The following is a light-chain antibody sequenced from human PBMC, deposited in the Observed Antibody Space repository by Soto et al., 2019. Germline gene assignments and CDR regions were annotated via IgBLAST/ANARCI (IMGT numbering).Light chain of an antibody. J-gene: IGLJ3*02. V-gene: IGLV1-40*01. Sequence: QSVLTQPPSVSGAPGQRVTISCTGTSSNLGAGYAVHWYQHIPGSAPKLLIYSNNNRPSGVPDRFSGSKSGTSASLAICGLQAEDEGDYHCRSYDSGLSSPWVFGGGTKLTVL. CDR2: SNN. CDR3: RSYDSGLSSPWV. CDR1: SSNLGAGYA.